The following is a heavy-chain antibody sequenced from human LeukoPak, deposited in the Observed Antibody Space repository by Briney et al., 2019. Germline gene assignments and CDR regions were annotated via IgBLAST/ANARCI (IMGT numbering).Heavy chain of an antibody. D-gene: IGHD2-8*01. J-gene: IGHJ4*02. CDR3: ATGYCTTVNCREDY. V-gene: IGHV3-23*01. Sequence: QPGGSLRLSCAASGFTFYSYTMNWVRQAPGKGLDWVSGISGGGDSTHYAESVKGRFTISRDNSKNTVYLQMDSLRAEDTAVYYCATGYCTTVNCREDYWGQGTLVTVSS. CDR1: GFTFYSYT. CDR2: ISGGGDST.